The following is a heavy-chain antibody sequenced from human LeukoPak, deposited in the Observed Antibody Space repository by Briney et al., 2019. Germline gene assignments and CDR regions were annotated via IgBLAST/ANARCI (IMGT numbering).Heavy chain of an antibody. CDR1: GGSISSYY. V-gene: IGHV4-4*07. Sequence: SETLSLTCTVSGGSISSYYWSWIRQPAGKGLEWIGRIYTSGSTNYSPSLKSRVTMSVDTSKNQFSLKLSSVTTADTAVYYCARDRYYYDSSGYRWFDPWGQGTLVTVSS. CDR3: ARDRYYYDSSGYRWFDP. J-gene: IGHJ5*02. D-gene: IGHD3-22*01. CDR2: IYTSGST.